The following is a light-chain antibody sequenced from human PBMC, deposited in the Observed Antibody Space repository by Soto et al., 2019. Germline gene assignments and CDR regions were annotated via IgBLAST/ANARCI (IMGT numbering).Light chain of an antibody. J-gene: IGKJ1*01. CDR3: HQDGTFPPIS. CDR1: QSKSMC. V-gene: IGKV3D-7*01. CDR2: GAA. Sequence: RTNLTSRVSQSKSMCLSWYQQKPGQGPRLLIYGAASRGSGIPDRFSGSGSGTDFTLTITILVQEDDAIHHCHQDGTFPPISFGEGSKVDIK.